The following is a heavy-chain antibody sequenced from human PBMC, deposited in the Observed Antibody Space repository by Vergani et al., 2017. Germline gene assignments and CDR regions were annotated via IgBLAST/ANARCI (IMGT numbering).Heavy chain of an antibody. CDR2: IYSGGSST. V-gene: IGHV3-23*03. Sequence: EVQLLESGGGLVQPGGSLRLSCAASGFTFSSYAMSWVRQAPGKGLEWVSVIYSGGSSTYYADSVKGRFTISRDNSKNTLYLQMNSLRAEDTAVYYCEKLADTAMVTSRYYFDYWGQGTLVTVSS. D-gene: IGHD5-18*01. J-gene: IGHJ4*02. CDR1: GFTFSSYA. CDR3: EKLADTAMVTSRYYFDY.